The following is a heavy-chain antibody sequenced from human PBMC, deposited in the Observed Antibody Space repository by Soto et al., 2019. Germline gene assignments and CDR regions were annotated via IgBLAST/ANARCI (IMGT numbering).Heavy chain of an antibody. Sequence: PSQTLSLTCSVSRAFINSGGFYYSWIRQPPGKGLEWLGYIFHSGSTLYNPSLRGRLTLSADTSRNQLSLYLTSVTAADTAVYYCVRGGIAGQWFDPWGQGILVTVSS. CDR3: VRGGIAGQWFDP. CDR1: RAFINSGGFY. CDR2: IFHSGST. V-gene: IGHV4-31*03. D-gene: IGHD2-15*01. J-gene: IGHJ5*02.